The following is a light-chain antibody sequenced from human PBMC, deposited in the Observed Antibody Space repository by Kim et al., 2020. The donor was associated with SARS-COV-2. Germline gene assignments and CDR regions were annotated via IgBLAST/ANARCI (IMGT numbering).Light chain of an antibody. Sequence: APGESGTLSCKDSQTISSKYLAWYREIPGQAHRLLIYGAATRATGIPDRFSGSGCGTDFSLTISRLEPEGFAVFYCQQYSTSPKTFGQGTKVDIK. V-gene: IGKV3-20*01. CDR1: QTISSKY. CDR3: QQYSTSPKT. CDR2: GAA. J-gene: IGKJ1*01.